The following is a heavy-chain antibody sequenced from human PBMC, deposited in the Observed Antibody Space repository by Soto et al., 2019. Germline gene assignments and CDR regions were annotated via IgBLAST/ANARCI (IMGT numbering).Heavy chain of an antibody. CDR2: ISGSGGST. CDR1: GFTFSSYA. V-gene: IGHV3-23*01. Sequence: EVQLLESGGGLVQPGGSLRLSCAASGFTFSSYAMSWVRQAPGKGLEWVSAISGSGGSTYYADSVKGRFTISRDNSKNTLYLQMNSLISEDTAVYYCAIILLMDPAPLGWGQGTLVTGSS. J-gene: IGHJ4*02. D-gene: IGHD2-8*01. CDR3: AIILLMDPAPLG.